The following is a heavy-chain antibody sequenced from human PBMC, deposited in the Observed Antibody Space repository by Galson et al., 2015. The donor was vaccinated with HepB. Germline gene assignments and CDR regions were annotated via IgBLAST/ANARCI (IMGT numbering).Heavy chain of an antibody. Sequence: SLRLSCAASGFTFSSYAMHWVRQAPGKGLEWVAVISYDGSNKYYADSVKGRFTISRDNSKNTLYLQMNSLKASDTAMYYCARHRITNYYDSSGAGMDVWGQGTTVTVSS. CDR1: GFTFSSYA. CDR2: ISYDGSNK. CDR3: ARHRITNYYDSSGAGMDV. J-gene: IGHJ6*02. D-gene: IGHD3-22*01. V-gene: IGHV3-30-3*01.